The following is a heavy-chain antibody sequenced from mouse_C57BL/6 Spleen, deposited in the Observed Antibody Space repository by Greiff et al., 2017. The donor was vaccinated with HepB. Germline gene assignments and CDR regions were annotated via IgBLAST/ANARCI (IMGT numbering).Heavy chain of an antibody. CDR2: IHPNSGST. Sequence: QVQLKESGAELVKPGASVKLSCKASGYTFTSYWMHWVKQRPGQGLEWIGMIHPNSGSTNYNEKFKSKATLTVDKSSSTAYMQLSSLTSEDSAVYYCARTGTGAWFAYWGQGTLVTVSA. J-gene: IGHJ3*01. V-gene: IGHV1-64*01. CDR1: GYTFTSYW. D-gene: IGHD4-1*01. CDR3: ARTGTGAWFAY.